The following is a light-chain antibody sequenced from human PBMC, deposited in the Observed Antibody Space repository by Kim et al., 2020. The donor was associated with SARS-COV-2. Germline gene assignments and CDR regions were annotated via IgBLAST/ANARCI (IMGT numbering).Light chain of an antibody. CDR2: AAS. J-gene: IGKJ4*01. V-gene: IGKV1-9*01. CDR3: QQLNSYPLT. CDR1: QGISTS. Sequence: IQLTQSPSSLSASVGDRVTITCRASQGISTSLAWYQQKPGKGPKLLIYAASTLQRGVPSSFTGSGSGTDFTLTISTLQPEDFATYHCQQLNSYPLTFGGGTKVDIK.